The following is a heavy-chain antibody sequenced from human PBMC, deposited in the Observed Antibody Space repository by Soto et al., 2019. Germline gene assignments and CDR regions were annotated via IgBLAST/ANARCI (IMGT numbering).Heavy chain of an antibody. V-gene: IGHV5-51*01. D-gene: IGHD5-18*01. CDR3: ARHSERAYNSGLGY. J-gene: IGHJ4*02. CDR2: IYPGDSDT. Sequence: EVQLVPSGAEVKKPGESLKISCEGSGYSFPSYWIAWVRQMPGKGLEWMGIIYPGDSDTKYSPSFQGQVTMSADKSISTAYLQWSSLKASDTAMYYCARHSERAYNSGLGYWGLGTLVTVSS. CDR1: GYSFPSYW.